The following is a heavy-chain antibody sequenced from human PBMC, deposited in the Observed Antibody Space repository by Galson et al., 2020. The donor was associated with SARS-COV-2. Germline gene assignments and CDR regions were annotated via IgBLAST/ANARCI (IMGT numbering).Heavy chain of an antibody. J-gene: IGHJ6*02. CDR1: GFTFSSYW. D-gene: IGHD3-10*01. Sequence: GESLKISCAASGFTFSSYWMSWVRQAPGKGLEWVANIKQDGSEKYYVDSVKGRFTISRDNAKNSLYLQMNSLRAEDTAVYYCARDSMVRGVIINYYYYYGMDVWGQGTTVTVSS. CDR3: ARDSMVRGVIINYYYYYGMDV. V-gene: IGHV3-7*05. CDR2: IKQDGSEK.